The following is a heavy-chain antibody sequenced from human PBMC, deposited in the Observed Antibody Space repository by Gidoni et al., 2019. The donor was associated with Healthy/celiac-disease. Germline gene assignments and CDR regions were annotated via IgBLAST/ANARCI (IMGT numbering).Heavy chain of an antibody. CDR1: GFTFSSYW. Sequence: EVQLVESGGGLVQPGGSLRLSCAASGFTFSSYWMSWVRQAPGKGLEWVANIKQDGSEQYYVDSVKGRFTIARDNAKNSLYLQMNSLRAEDTAVYYCARVEYYYDSSGYCEYWGQGTLVTVSS. CDR2: IKQDGSEQ. D-gene: IGHD3-22*01. J-gene: IGHJ4*02. V-gene: IGHV3-7*01. CDR3: ARVEYYYDSSGYCEY.